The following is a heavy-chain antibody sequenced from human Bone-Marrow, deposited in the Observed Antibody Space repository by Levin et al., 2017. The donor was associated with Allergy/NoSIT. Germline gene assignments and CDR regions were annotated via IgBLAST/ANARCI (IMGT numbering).Heavy chain of an antibody. V-gene: IGHV5-51*01. J-gene: IGHJ4*02. CDR1: GYSFSNYW. CDR3: ARQQPSWFSDY. Sequence: GGSLRLSCKAVGYSFSNYWIGWVRQLPGKDLEWLGIIYPGDSDTRYSPFLEGRVTISADKSIRTAYLQWNSLETSDTATYYCARQQPSWFSDYWGQGTQVTVAS. CDR2: IYPGDSDT. D-gene: IGHD3-22*01.